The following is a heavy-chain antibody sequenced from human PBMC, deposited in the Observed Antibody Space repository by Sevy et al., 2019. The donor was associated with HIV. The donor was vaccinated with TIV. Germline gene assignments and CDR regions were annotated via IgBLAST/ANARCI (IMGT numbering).Heavy chain of an antibody. CDR1: GGSITSHY. D-gene: IGHD3-22*01. CDR2: FYYTGNS. Sequence: SETLSLTCSVSGGSITSHYWSWIRQPPGKGLEFIGYFYYTGNSDYNPSLKSRVTMSADTSKNQFSLKMSSVTATDTAVYDCARLPSPYYDATGDLIREYFFQFWGRGTLVTVSS. V-gene: IGHV4-59*11. CDR3: ARLPSPYYDATGDLIREYFFQF. J-gene: IGHJ4*02.